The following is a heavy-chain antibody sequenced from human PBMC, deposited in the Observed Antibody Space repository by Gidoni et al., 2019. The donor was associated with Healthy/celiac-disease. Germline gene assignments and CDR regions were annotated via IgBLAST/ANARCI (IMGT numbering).Heavy chain of an antibody. J-gene: IGHJ3*02. Sequence: QVQLVQSGAEVKKPGSSVKASCKAAGVTFSSHTTSWVRQAPGQGLEWRGRIIPILGIANYAQKFQGRVTITADKSTSTAYMGLSSLRSEDTAVYYCARGAYDSSGYYHAFDIWGQGTMVTVSS. CDR3: ARGAYDSSGYYHAFDI. CDR1: GVTFSSHT. D-gene: IGHD3-22*01. V-gene: IGHV1-69*02. CDR2: IIPILGIA.